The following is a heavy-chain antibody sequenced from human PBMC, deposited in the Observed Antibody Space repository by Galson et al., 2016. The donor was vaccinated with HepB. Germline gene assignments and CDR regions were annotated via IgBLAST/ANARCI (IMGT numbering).Heavy chain of an antibody. CDR2: LSRSGNST. V-gene: IGHV3-23*01. CDR3: ARAPTDVMGFFDF. D-gene: IGHD3-16*01. Sequence: SLRLSCAASGFTFNKFALAWVRQTPGRGLQFVSALSRSGNSTFYTDSVRGRFVISRDNSKNTLYLQMNNLRAEDTALYFCARAPTDVMGFFDFWGQGTLVTVSS. CDR1: GFTFNKFA. J-gene: IGHJ4*02.